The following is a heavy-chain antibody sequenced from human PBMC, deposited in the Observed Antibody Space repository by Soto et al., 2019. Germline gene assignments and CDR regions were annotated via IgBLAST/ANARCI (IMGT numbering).Heavy chain of an antibody. V-gene: IGHV4-59*08. D-gene: IGHD4-17*01. J-gene: IGHJ4*02. CDR1: GGSISSYY. CDR2: IYYSGST. Sequence: QVQLQESGPGLVKPSETLSLTCTVSGGSISSYYWSWIRQPPGKGLEWIGYIYYSGSTNYNPSLKRRVTISVDTSKNQFSLKLSSVTAADTAVYYCARLRGEVDYWGQGTLVTVSS. CDR3: ARLRGEVDY.